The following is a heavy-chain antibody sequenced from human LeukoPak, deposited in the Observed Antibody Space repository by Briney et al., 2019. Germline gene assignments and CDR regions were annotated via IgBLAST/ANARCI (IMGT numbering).Heavy chain of an antibody. D-gene: IGHD2/OR15-2a*01. CDR3: ARHRRLSYFDY. CDR2: IYYSGST. V-gene: IGHV4-39*01. CDR1: GGSISSSSYY. Sequence: PSETLSLTCTVSGGSISSSSYYWGWIRQPPGKGLEWIGNIYYSGSTYYNPSLNNRVTISVDTPKNQFSLKLSSVTAADTAVCFCARHRRLSYFDYWGQGTLVTVSS. J-gene: IGHJ4*02.